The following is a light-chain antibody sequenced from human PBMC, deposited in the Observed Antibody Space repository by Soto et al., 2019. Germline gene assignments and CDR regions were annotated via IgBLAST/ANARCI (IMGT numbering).Light chain of an antibody. CDR2: DVS. CDR3: SSYTSISLYV. J-gene: IGLJ1*01. Sequence: QSALTQPASVSGSPGQSISISCAGTSSDVGGYEQVSWYQQHPAKVPNLINYDVSRRPSGVSRRFSDSKFGNTASLTISGLQAEDEADYDGSSYTSISLYVFGTGTQLTVL. V-gene: IGLV2-14*01. CDR1: SSDVGGYEQ.